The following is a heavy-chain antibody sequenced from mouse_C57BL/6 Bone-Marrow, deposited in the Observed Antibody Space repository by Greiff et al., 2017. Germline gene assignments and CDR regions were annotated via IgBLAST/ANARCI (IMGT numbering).Heavy chain of an antibody. D-gene: IGHD1-1*01. Sequence: EVKLVESEGGLVKPGGSLKLSCAASGFTFSDYGMHWVRQAPEKGLEWVAYISSGSSTIYYADTVKGRFTISRDNAKNTLFLQMTSLRSEDTAMYYCAPYYYGSSSFAYWGQGTLVTVSA. J-gene: IGHJ3*01. CDR1: GFTFSDYG. V-gene: IGHV5-17*01. CDR2: ISSGSSTI. CDR3: APYYYGSSSFAY.